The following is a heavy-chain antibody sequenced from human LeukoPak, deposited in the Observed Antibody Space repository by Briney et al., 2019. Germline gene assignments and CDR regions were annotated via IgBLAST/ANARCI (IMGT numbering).Heavy chain of an antibody. CDR3: ARIAARRHFDY. D-gene: IGHD6-6*01. Sequence: SETLSLTCAVYGGSFSGYYWSWIRQPPGKGLEWIGEVNHSGGTNYNPSLKSRVTISVDTSKNQFSLKLSSVTAADTAVYYCARIAARRHFDYWGQGTLVTVSS. CDR1: GGSFSGYY. J-gene: IGHJ4*02. CDR2: VNHSGGT. V-gene: IGHV4-34*01.